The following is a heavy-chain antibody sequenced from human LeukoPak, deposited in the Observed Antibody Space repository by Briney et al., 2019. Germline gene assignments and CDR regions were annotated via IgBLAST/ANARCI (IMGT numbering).Heavy chain of an antibody. V-gene: IGHV4-59*01. J-gene: IGHJ3*02. CDR3: ARVGYLMDAFDI. CDR1: GGSISSYY. D-gene: IGHD2-8*01. Sequence: SETLSLTCTVSGGSISSYYWSWIRQPPGKGLEWIGYIYYSGSTNYNPSLKSRVTISVDTSKNQFSLKLSSVTAADTAVYYCARVGYLMDAFDIWGQGTMITVSS. CDR2: IYYSGST.